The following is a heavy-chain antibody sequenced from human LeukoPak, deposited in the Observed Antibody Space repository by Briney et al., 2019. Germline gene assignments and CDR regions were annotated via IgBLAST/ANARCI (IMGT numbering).Heavy chain of an antibody. V-gene: IGHV3-23*01. CDR2: ISGSGGST. Sequence: GGSLRLSCAASGFTFSSYAMSWVRQAPGKGLEWVSAISGSGGSTYYADSVKGRFTISRGNSKNTLYVQMNSLRAEDTAVYYCARDSELELPFLFWFDPWGQGTLVTVSS. CDR1: GFTFSSYA. D-gene: IGHD1-7*01. CDR3: ARDSELELPFLFWFDP. J-gene: IGHJ5*02.